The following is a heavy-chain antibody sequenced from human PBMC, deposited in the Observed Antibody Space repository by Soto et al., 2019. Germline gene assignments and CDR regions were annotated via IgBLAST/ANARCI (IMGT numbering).Heavy chain of an antibody. CDR1: GDSLTSGGYY. V-gene: IGHV4-31*03. D-gene: IGHD2-21*02. CDR2: IYYSGST. CDR3: ARGVRCGGDCYSEYFQH. J-gene: IGHJ1*01. Sequence: QVQLQESGPGLVKPSQTLSLTCSVSGDSLTSGGYYWTWIRQHPGKGREWIGYIYYSGSTYYNPSLKSRVTISVDTSKNQFSLKLSSVTAADTAVYYCARGVRCGGDCYSEYFQHWGQGTLVTVSS.